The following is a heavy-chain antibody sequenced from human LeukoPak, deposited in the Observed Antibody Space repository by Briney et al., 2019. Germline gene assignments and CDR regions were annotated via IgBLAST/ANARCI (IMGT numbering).Heavy chain of an antibody. Sequence: SETLSLACTVSGGSISSDYWSWIRQPPGKGLEWIGYIYYSGSTNYNPSLKSRVTISVDTSKNQFSLKLSSVTAADTAVYYCARVRRPMATMYYFDYWGQGTLVTVSS. J-gene: IGHJ4*02. CDR1: GGSISSDY. CDR3: ARVRRPMATMYYFDY. CDR2: IYYSGST. D-gene: IGHD5-24*01. V-gene: IGHV4-59*01.